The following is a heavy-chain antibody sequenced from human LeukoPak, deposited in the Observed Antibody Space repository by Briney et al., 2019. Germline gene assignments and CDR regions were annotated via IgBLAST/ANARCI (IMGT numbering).Heavy chain of an antibody. CDR2: IFHGGTT. J-gene: IGHJ4*02. V-gene: IGHV4-4*02. D-gene: IGHD6-13*01. Sequence: SETLSLTCTVSGASIGSSYWWSWVRQPPGKGLEWIGEIFHGGTTSYNPSLKSRLTMSVDKSRNHFSLRLNSVTATDTAVYYCASRGLYRISWLFDNWGQGALVTVSS. CDR3: ASRGLYRISWLFDN. CDR1: GASIGSSYW.